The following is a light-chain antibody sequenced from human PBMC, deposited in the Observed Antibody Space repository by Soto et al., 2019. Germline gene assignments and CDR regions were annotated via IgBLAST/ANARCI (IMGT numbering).Light chain of an antibody. J-gene: IGKJ4*01. CDR3: QQYNNLPPLT. V-gene: IGKV3-15*01. CDR2: GAS. CDR1: QSVSSN. Sequence: EIVMTQSPATLSVSPGERATLSCRASQSVSSNLAWYQQKPGQAPRLLIYGASTRATGIPARFSGSGSGTESTLTISSLQSEDFAVYYCQQYNNLPPLTFGGGTKVEIK.